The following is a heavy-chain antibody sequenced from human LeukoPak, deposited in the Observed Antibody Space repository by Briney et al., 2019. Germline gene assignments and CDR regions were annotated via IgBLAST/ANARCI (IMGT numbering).Heavy chain of an antibody. V-gene: IGHV3-15*01. D-gene: IGHD3-10*01. Sequence: GGSLRLSCAASGFTFSYAGMSWVRQAPGKGLEWIGLIKSKRDGGTSAAAAPGKGRFTFSRDDSKNTVFLQMNSLQTEDTAVYYCTRDLGRGKLFAYWGQGTLVTVYS. J-gene: IGHJ4*02. CDR2: IKSKRDGGTS. CDR1: GFTFSYAG. CDR3: TRDLGRGKLFAY.